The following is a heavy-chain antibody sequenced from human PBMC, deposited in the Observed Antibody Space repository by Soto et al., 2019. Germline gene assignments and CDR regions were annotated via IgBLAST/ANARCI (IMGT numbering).Heavy chain of an antibody. D-gene: IGHD2-21*01. CDR1: GFSLSTNEVS. J-gene: IGHJ4*02. V-gene: IGHV2-5*02. CDR3: AHRDGARFYSDY. Sequence: QITLKESGPTVVKPTQTLTLTCTLSGFSLSTNEVSVGWIRQPPGKALEWLALIYWDDDKRYSPSLKNRLTTXKXXSKNQVVLTMTNMDPGDTATYYCAHRDGARFYSDYWGQGTLVTVTS. CDR2: IYWDDDK.